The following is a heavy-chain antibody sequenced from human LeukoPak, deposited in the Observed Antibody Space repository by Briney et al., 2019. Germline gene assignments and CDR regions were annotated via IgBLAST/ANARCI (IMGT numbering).Heavy chain of an antibody. Sequence: ASVKVSCKASGYTFTSYYMHWVRQAPGQGLEWMGIINPSGGSTSYAQKFQGGVTMTRDMSTSTVYMELSSLRSEDTAVYYCATSDMERRHYFDYWGQGTLVTVSS. V-gene: IGHV1-46*01. D-gene: IGHD1-1*01. CDR1: GYTFTSYY. J-gene: IGHJ4*02. CDR3: ATSDMERRHYFDY. CDR2: INPSGGST.